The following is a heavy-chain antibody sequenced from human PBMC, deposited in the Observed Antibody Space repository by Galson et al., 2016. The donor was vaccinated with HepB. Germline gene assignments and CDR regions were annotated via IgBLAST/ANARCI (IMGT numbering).Heavy chain of an antibody. V-gene: IGHV4-39*01. CDR2: IYYSGST. Sequence: SETLSLTCTVSGGSIKNNDSYWGWIRQAPGKRLEWIGSIYYSGSTYYNPSLRSRVSVSVDTSKNQFSLKLRTVTAADTAVYYCASAYYYQRLSRLWSFDNCGQGTLVTISS. D-gene: IGHD2-2*01. J-gene: IGHJ4*02. CDR1: GGSIKNNDSY. CDR3: ASAYYYQRLSRLWSFDN.